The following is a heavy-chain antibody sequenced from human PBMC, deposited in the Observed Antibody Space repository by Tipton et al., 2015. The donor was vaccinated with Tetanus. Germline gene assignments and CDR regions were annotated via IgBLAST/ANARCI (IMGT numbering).Heavy chain of an antibody. CDR3: ASQTLDYYDSSGYYYNPGGYFDL. J-gene: IGHJ2*01. CDR1: GGSISSSSYY. V-gene: IGHV4-39*01. Sequence: TLSLTCTVSGGSISSSSYYWGWIRQPPGKGLEWIGSIYYSGSTYYNPSLKSRVTISVDTSKNQFSLKLSSVTAADTAVYYCASQTLDYYDSSGYYYNPGGYFDLWGRGTLVTVSS. CDR2: IYYSGST. D-gene: IGHD3-22*01.